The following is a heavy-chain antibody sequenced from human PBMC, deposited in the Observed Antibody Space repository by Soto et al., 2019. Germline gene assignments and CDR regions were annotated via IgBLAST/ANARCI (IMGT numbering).Heavy chain of an antibody. D-gene: IGHD2-15*01. CDR3: ARGYWVEGYGAGTYFEY. V-gene: IGHV3-66*01. Sequence: EVLLVQSGGGLVQPGGSLRLSCAPSGLSVTSNYMAWVRQAPGKGLEWVSVIYSGSTTHHADSVKGRFTISRDSSSNTLYLQMSSLRGEDTPLYYCARGYWVEGYGAGTYFEYWGQGTLVTVSS. J-gene: IGHJ4*02. CDR2: IYSGSTT. CDR1: GLSVTSNY.